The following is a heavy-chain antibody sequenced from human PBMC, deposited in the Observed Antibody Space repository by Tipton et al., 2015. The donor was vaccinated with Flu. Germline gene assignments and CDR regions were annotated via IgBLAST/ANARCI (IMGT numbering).Heavy chain of an antibody. Sequence: SLRLSCAASGFTFSSYWMSWVRQAPGKGLEWVANIKQDGSEKYYVDSVKGRFTISRDNAKNSLYLQMNSLRAEDTAVYYCARIAPSSGYYYFSYYYYGMDVWGQGTTVTVSS. CDR1: GFTFSSYW. CDR3: ARIAPSSGYYYFSYYYYGMDV. CDR2: IKQDGSEK. V-gene: IGHV3-7*01. D-gene: IGHD3-22*01. J-gene: IGHJ6*02.